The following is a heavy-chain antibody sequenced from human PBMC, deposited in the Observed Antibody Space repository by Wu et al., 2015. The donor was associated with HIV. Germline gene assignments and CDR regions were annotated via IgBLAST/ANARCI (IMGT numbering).Heavy chain of an antibody. CDR2: IYHSGST. Sequence: QVQLQESGPGLVKPSETLSLTCAVSGYSISSGYCWGWIRQPPGKGLEWIGSIYHSGSTYYNPSLKSRVTISVDTSKNQFSLKLSSVTAADTAVYYCARSLPQDWFDPWGQGTLVTVSS. CDR1: GYSISSGYC. CDR3: ARSLPQDWFDP. V-gene: IGHV4-38-2*01. J-gene: IGHJ5*02.